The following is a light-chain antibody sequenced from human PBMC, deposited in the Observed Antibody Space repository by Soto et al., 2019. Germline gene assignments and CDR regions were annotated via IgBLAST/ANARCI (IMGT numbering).Light chain of an antibody. J-gene: IGKJ5*01. CDR1: QSVSSY. CDR3: QQRSNWLPIT. V-gene: IGKV3-11*01. CDR2: GAS. Sequence: EIVLTQSPATLSLSPGERATLSCRASQSVSSYLAWYQQKPGQAPRLLIYGASNRATGIPARFSGSGSGTDFTLTISSLEPEDFAVYYCQQRSNWLPITFGQGTRLEIK.